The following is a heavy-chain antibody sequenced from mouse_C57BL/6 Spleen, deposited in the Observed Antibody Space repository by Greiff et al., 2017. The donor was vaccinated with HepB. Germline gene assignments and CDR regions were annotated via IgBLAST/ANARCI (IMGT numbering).Heavy chain of an antibody. Sequence: VQLQQSGAELVRPGSSVKLSCKASGYTFTSYWMDWVKQRPGQGLEWIGNIYPSDSETHYNQKFKDKATLTVDKSSSTAYMQLSILTSEDSAVYYCARWDYYGSAWFAYWGQGTLVTVSA. J-gene: IGHJ3*01. CDR3: ARWDYYGSAWFAY. V-gene: IGHV1-61*01. CDR2: IYPSDSET. D-gene: IGHD1-1*01. CDR1: GYTFTSYW.